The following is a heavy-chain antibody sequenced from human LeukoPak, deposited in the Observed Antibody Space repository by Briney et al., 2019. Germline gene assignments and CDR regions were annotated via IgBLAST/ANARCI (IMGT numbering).Heavy chain of an antibody. Sequence: PSETLSLTCAVSGGSISSSNWWSWVRQPPGKGLEWIGEIFHSGSTNYNPSLKSRVTISVDKSKNQFSLKLSSVTAADTAVYYCARQYYYGSGSPRGVFDYWGQGTLVTVSS. D-gene: IGHD3-10*01. J-gene: IGHJ4*02. V-gene: IGHV4-4*02. CDR2: IFHSGST. CDR3: ARQYYYGSGSPRGVFDY. CDR1: GGSISSSNW.